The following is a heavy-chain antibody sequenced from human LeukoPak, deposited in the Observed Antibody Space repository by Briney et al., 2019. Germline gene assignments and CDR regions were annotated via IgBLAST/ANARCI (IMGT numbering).Heavy chain of an antibody. J-gene: IGHJ4*02. D-gene: IGHD3-10*01. CDR2: IIPIFGTA. CDR1: GGTFSGYA. Sequence: SVKVSCKASGGTFSGYAISWVRQAPGQGLEWMGGIIPIFGTANYAQKFQGRVTITADESTSTAYMELSSLRSEDTAVYYCARRNYYGSGGDYWGQGTLVTVSS. V-gene: IGHV1-69*01. CDR3: ARRNYYGSGGDY.